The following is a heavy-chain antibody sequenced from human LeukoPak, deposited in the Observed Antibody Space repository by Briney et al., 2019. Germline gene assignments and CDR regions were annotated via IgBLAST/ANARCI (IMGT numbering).Heavy chain of an antibody. V-gene: IGHV1-2*02. CDR3: ASSKGIAAAGTRFDY. CDR1: GYTFTGYY. J-gene: IGHJ4*02. D-gene: IGHD6-13*01. CDR2: INPNSGGT. Sequence: GASVKVCCKASGYTFTGYYMHWVRQAPGQGLEWMGWINPNSGGTNYAQKFQGRVTMTRDTSISTAYMELSRLRSDDTAVYYCASSKGIAAAGTRFDYWGQGTLVTVSS.